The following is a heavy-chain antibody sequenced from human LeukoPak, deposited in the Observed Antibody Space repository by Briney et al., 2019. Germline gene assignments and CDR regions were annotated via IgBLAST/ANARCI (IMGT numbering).Heavy chain of an antibody. Sequence: GGSLRLSCAASGFTVSSNSMRWVRQAPGKGLEWVSAISGSGGSTYYADSVKGRFTISRDNSKNTLYLQMNSLRAEDTAVYYCAKGLVWSLDSSGWYEGFDYWGQGTLVTVSS. CDR2: ISGSGGST. CDR1: GFTVSSNS. J-gene: IGHJ4*02. D-gene: IGHD6-19*01. V-gene: IGHV3-23*01. CDR3: AKGLVWSLDSSGWYEGFDY.